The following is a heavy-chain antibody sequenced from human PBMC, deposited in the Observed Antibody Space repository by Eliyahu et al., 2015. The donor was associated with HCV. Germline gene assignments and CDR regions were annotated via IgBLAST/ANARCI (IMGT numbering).Heavy chain of an antibody. CDR1: GGTFSTYA. Sequence: QSGAEVKKPGSSVKVSCKASGGTFSTYAFSWVRQAPGQGLEWMGGITPIFGTANYAQKFQGRVTITADESTSTAYMELSSLGSEDTAVYYCARPSADNSGISKPFDYWGQGTLVTVSS. V-gene: IGHV1-69*01. CDR3: ARPSADNSGISKPFDY. CDR2: ITPIFGTA. D-gene: IGHD6-19*01. J-gene: IGHJ4*02.